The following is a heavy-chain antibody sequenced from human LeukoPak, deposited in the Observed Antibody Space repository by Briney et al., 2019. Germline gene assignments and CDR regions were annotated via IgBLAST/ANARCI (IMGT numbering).Heavy chain of an antibody. J-gene: IGHJ4*02. V-gene: IGHV3-48*03. D-gene: IGHD1-26*01. CDR2: ISSSGSTI. Sequence: GGSLRLSCAASGFTISSYEMNWVRQAPGKGLEWVSYISSSGSTIYYADSVKGRFTISRDNAKNSLYLQMNSLRAEDTAVYYCAREDSGSSNFDYWGQGTLVTVSS. CDR1: GFTISSYE. CDR3: AREDSGSSNFDY.